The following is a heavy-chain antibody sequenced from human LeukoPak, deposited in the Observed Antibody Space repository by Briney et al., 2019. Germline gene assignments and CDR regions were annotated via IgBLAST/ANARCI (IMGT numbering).Heavy chain of an antibody. J-gene: IGHJ4*02. Sequence: PSETLSLTCTVSGGSISSSSYYWSWIRQPPGKGLEWIVYIYCSGSTKYNPSLKSRVTISVDTSKNQFSLKLTSVTAADTAVYYCARLGIGVVPSAMLGDYYFDYWGRGTLVTVSS. CDR1: GGSISSSSYY. CDR2: IYCSGST. V-gene: IGHV4-61*05. D-gene: IGHD2-2*01. CDR3: ARLGIGVVPSAMLGDYYFDY.